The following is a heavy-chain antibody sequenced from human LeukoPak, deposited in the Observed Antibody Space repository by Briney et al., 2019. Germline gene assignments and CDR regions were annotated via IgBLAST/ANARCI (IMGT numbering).Heavy chain of an antibody. J-gene: IGHJ4*02. D-gene: IGHD3-3*01. V-gene: IGHV3-53*01. CDR3: ARTDPNTLRFLEWLLYFDY. CDR1: GFTVSSNY. Sequence: GGSLRLSCAASGFTVSSNYMSWVRQAPGKGLEWVSVIYSGGSTYYADSVKGRFTISRDNSKNTLYLQMNSLRAEDTAVYYCARTDPNTLRFLEWLLYFDYWGQGTLVTVSS. CDR2: IYSGGST.